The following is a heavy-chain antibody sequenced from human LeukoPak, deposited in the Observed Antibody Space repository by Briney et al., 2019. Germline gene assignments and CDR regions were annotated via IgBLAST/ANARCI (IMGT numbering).Heavy chain of an antibody. V-gene: IGHV3-33*01. CDR1: GFTFSSYG. CDR3: VSRGNSGTYFGY. J-gene: IGHJ4*02. D-gene: IGHD1-26*01. Sequence: GGSLRLSCAASGFTFSSYGMHWVRQAPGKGLEWVAVIWYDGSNKYCEDSVKGRFTISRDNSKNTLYLQMNSLRAEDTAVYYCVSRGNSGTYFGYWGQGALVTVSS. CDR2: IWYDGSNK.